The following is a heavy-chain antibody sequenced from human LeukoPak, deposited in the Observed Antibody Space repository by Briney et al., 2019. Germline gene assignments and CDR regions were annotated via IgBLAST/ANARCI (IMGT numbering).Heavy chain of an antibody. CDR3: AREASSPDSSGYYQGAAFDY. D-gene: IGHD3-22*01. V-gene: IGHV3-23*01. Sequence: GGSLRLSCAASGFTFSTYAMTWVRRAPGKGLEWVSTINSGGSTYYADSVKGRFTISRDNSKNTLYLQMSRLRSEDTAVYYCAREASSPDSSGYYQGAAFDYWGQGTLVTVSS. J-gene: IGHJ4*02. CDR2: INSGGST. CDR1: GFTFSTYA.